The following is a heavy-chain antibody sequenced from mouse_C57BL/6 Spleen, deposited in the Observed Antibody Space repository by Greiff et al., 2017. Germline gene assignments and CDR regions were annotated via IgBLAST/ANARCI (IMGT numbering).Heavy chain of an antibody. Sequence: VQLQQPGAELVRPGSSVKLSCKASGYTFTSYWMDWVKQRPGQGLEWIGNIYPSDSETHYNQKFKDKATLTVDKSSSTAYMQLSSRASEDSAVYYCAVTTVVATRYFDVWGTGTTVTVSS. V-gene: IGHV1-61*01. CDR3: AVTTVVATRYFDV. CDR2: IYPSDSET. J-gene: IGHJ1*03. D-gene: IGHD1-1*01. CDR1: GYTFTSYW.